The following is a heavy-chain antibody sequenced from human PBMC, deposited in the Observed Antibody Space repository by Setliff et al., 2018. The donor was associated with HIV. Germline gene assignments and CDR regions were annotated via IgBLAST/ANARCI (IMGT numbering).Heavy chain of an antibody. J-gene: IGHJ6*02. CDR2: INSYNGNT. Sequence: ASVKVSCKASGYTFTTYGVNWVRQATGQGLEWMGWINSYNGNTKFAQKFQGRVTMTTDTSTTTAFMELRSLKADDTGIYYCSRSGVPPYYYYGMDVWGQGTTVTVSS. CDR3: SRSGVPPYYYYGMDV. V-gene: IGHV1-18*04. D-gene: IGHD3-10*01. CDR1: GYTFTTYG.